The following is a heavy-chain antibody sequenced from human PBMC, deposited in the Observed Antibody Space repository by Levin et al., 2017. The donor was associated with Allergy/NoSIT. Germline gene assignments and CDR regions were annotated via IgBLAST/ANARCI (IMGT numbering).Heavy chain of an antibody. CDR3: ARTNPGYYDFWSGYLDHDAFDI. Sequence: SETLSLTCAVSGGSISSSNWWSWVRQPPGKGLEWIGEIYHSGSTNYNPSLKSRVTISVDKSKNQFSLKLSSVTAADTAVYYCARTNPGYYDFWSGYLDHDAFDIWGQGTMVTVSS. V-gene: IGHV4-4*02. J-gene: IGHJ3*02. CDR2: IYHSGST. CDR1: GGSISSSNW. D-gene: IGHD3-3*01.